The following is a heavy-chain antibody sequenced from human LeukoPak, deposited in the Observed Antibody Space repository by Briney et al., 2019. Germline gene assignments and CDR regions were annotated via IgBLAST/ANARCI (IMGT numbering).Heavy chain of an antibody. CDR3: ACRRFSSPWSDP. D-gene: IGHD6-13*01. V-gene: IGHV5-51*01. CDR2: IYPGGSNG. J-gene: IGHJ5*02. Sequence: GESLKISCKCSGFDFTAYGIAWVRQMPGKGLEWMGNIYPGGSNGRYSPSFQGQVTMSADKSITTVYLQWSSLKASDTAIYYCACRRFSSPWSDPWGQGTLVTVSS. CDR1: GFDFTAYG.